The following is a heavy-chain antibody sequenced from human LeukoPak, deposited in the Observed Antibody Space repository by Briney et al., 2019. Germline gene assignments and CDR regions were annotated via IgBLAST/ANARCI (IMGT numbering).Heavy chain of an antibody. Sequence: HPGGSLRLSCAASGFTFSSYAMSWVRQAPGKGLEWVSAISGSGDSTYYADSVKGRFTISRDNAKSSLYLQMNNLRAEDTAVYYCARDPPASGGTLPNAPFDYWGQGTLVTVSS. CDR2: ISGSGDST. CDR3: ARDPPASGGTLPNAPFDY. V-gene: IGHV3-23*01. CDR1: GFTFSSYA. J-gene: IGHJ4*02.